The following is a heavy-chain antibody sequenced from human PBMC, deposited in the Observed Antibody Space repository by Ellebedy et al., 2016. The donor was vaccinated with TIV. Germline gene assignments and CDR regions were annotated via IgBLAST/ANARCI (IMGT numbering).Heavy chain of an antibody. J-gene: IGHJ4*02. CDR2: ISSSSSTI. CDR3: AREEYYYGSASQSSTG. Sequence: GESLKISCAASGFTFSSYAMSWVRQAPGKGLEWVSYISSSSSTIYYADSVKGRFTISRDNAKNSLYLQMNSLRAEDTAVYYCAREEYYYGSASQSSTGWGQGTLVTVSS. V-gene: IGHV3-48*04. D-gene: IGHD3-10*01. CDR1: GFTFSSYA.